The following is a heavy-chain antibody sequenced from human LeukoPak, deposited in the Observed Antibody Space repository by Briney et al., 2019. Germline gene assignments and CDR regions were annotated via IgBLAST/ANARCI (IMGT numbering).Heavy chain of an antibody. V-gene: IGHV3-9*01. CDR3: AKGTPLLLYWYFDL. CDR2: ISWNSGSI. CDR1: GFTFDDYA. J-gene: IGHJ2*01. D-gene: IGHD2/OR15-2a*01. Sequence: GGSLRLSCAASGFTFDDYAMHWVRHAPGKGLEWVSGISWNSGSIGYADSVKGRFTISRDNAKNSLYLQMNSLRAEDTALYYCAKGTPLLLYWYFDLWGRGTLVTVSS.